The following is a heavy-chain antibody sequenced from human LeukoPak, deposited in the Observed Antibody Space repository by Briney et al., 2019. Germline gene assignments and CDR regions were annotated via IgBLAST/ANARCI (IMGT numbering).Heavy chain of an antibody. D-gene: IGHD5-18*01. CDR1: GFTFSSYA. J-gene: IGHJ4*02. V-gene: IGHV3-30*04. Sequence: TGGSLRLSCAASGFTFSSYAMHWVRQAPGKGLEWVALISYDGSNKYYADSVKGRFTISRDNSKNTLYLQMNSLRAEDTAVYYCASSKIGQLWFVDYWGQGTLVTVSS. CDR3: ASSKIGQLWFVDY. CDR2: ISYDGSNK.